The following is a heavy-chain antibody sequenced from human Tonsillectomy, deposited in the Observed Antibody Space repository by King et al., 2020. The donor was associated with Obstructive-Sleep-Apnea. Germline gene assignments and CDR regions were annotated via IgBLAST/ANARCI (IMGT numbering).Heavy chain of an antibody. CDR3: AVGAL. CDR1: GFSFSSEW. V-gene: IGHV3-7*01. Sequence: VQLVESGGGLVQPGGSLRLSCAASGFSFSSEWMSWVRQAPGKGLEWVANINQDGSQKDYVDSVKGRCTISRDNAKNSLYLEMSGMRAEDTATYYCAVGALWGQGTLVPVSS. J-gene: IGHJ4*02. D-gene: IGHD4/OR15-4a*01. CDR2: INQDGSQK.